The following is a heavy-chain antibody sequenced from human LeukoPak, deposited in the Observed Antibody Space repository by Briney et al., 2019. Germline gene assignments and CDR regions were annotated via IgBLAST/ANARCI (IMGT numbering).Heavy chain of an antibody. CDR1: GFTFSYYG. CDR3: ARDADPSGRNWYFDL. CDR2: ISSSGNQN. J-gene: IGHJ2*01. V-gene: IGHV3-30*03. Sequence: GGSLRLSCAGSGFTFSYYGIHCARQAPGKGLEWVAAISSSGNQNYYGDSVKGRFTISRDNSKNTLYLQMNSLSAEDTAVYYCARDADPSGRNWYFDLWGRGTLVTVAS. D-gene: IGHD6-19*01.